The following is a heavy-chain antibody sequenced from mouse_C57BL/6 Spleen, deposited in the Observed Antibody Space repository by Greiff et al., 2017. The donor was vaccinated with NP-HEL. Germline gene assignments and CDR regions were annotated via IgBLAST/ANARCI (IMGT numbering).Heavy chain of an antibody. Sequence: VHVKQSGAELVKPGASVKLSCTASGFNIKDYYMPWVKQRPEQGLEWIGRIDPEDGETKYAPKFQGKATITADTSSNTAYLQLSSLTSEDTAVYYCARSGFREYYFDDWGQGTTLTVSS. CDR2: IDPEDGET. J-gene: IGHJ2*01. D-gene: IGHD3-2*02. V-gene: IGHV14-2*01. CDR3: ARSGFREYYFDD. CDR1: GFNIKDYY.